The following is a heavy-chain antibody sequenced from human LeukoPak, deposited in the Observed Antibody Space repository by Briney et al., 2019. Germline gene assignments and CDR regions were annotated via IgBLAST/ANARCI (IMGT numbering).Heavy chain of an antibody. D-gene: IGHD3-10*01. CDR3: ARGPYINPSTYYYGSGSFYFDY. CDR2: IYYSGST. Sequence: SATLSLTCTVSGGSISSYYWSWIRQPPGKGLEWIGYIYYSGSTNYNPSLKSRVTISVDTSKNQFSLKLSSVTAADTAVYYCARGPYINPSTYYYGSGSFYFDYWGQGTLVTVSS. V-gene: IGHV4-59*01. CDR1: GGSISSYY. J-gene: IGHJ4*02.